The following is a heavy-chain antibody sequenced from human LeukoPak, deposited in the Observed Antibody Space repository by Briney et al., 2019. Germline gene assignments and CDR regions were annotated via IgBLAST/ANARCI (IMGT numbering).Heavy chain of an antibody. Sequence: PSETLSLTCTVSGGSISSYYWSWIRQPPGKGLEWIGYIYYSGSTNYNPSLKSRVTISVDTSKNQFSLKLSSVTAADTAVYYCARRLIPYAFDIRGQGTMVTVSS. V-gene: IGHV4-59*08. J-gene: IGHJ3*02. CDR2: IYYSGST. CDR1: GGSISSYY. CDR3: ARRLIPYAFDI.